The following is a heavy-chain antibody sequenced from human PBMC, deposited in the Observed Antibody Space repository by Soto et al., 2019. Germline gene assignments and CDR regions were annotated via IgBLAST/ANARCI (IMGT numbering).Heavy chain of an antibody. Sequence: QVQLVESGGGLVNPGGSLRLSCVASGFNIRDHYMNWVRQAPGRGLEWVSYMSGSGSDVNYVDSVRGRFTMSRDNAQNSRFLQMNSLRAEATAIYYCARTASLLDSWGTGTLVTVSP. CDR3: ARTASLLDS. V-gene: IGHV3-11*01. J-gene: IGHJ4*02. CDR2: MSGSGSDV. CDR1: GFNIRDHY.